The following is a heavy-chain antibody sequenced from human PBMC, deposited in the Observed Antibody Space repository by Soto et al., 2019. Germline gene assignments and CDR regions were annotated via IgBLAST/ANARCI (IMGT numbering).Heavy chain of an antibody. Sequence: QVQLVESGGGVVQPGRSLRLSCAASGFTFSRYAVHWVRQAPGKGLEWVAVISYDGSNRYYADSVKGRFTISRDNSKNTLYLQMNSLRPEDTAVYYCARVLGTYSRVGTFDYWGQGTLVTVSS. V-gene: IGHV3-30-3*01. CDR2: ISYDGSNR. CDR3: ARVLGTYSRVGTFDY. D-gene: IGHD1-26*01. CDR1: GFTFSRYA. J-gene: IGHJ4*02.